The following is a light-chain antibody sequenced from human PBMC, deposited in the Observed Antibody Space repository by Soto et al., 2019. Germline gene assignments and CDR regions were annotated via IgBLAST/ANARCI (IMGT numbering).Light chain of an antibody. CDR2: DAT. CDR1: QSVSGY. J-gene: IGKJ2*01. Sequence: EIVLTQSPASLSLSPGERATLSCRASQSVSGYLAWYQLRPGQAPRLLIYDATKRTPGIPARFSGSGSGADFTLTISSLEPEDFAVYYCQQRSNWPPYTFGQGTKLE. CDR3: QQRSNWPPYT. V-gene: IGKV3-11*01.